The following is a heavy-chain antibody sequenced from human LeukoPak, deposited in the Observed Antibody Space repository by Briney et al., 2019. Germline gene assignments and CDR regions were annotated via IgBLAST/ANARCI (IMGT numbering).Heavy chain of an antibody. CDR2: IKKDGSEK. Sequence: GGSLRLSCAASEFTFSNNWMSWVRQAPGKGLECVANIKKDGSEKYYINSVKGRFTISRDNAKNSLYLQMNSLRAEDTALYYCVKDAGTAWGQGTLVTVSS. D-gene: IGHD2-8*02. CDR3: VKDAGTA. CDR1: EFTFSNNW. J-gene: IGHJ5*02. V-gene: IGHV3-7*01.